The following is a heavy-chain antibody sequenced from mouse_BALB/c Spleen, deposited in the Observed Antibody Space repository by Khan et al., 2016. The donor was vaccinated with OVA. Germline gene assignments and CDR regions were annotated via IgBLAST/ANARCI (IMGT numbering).Heavy chain of an antibody. J-gene: IGHJ2*01. Sequence: QLEESGPGLVKPSQSLSLTCTVTGYSITSDYAWNWIRQFPGNKLEWMGFISYSGNTNYNPSLKSRISITRDTSKNQFFLQLNSVTTEDTATYYCSSVYGGDFDYWGQGTTLTVSS. V-gene: IGHV3-2*02. CDR1: GYSITSDYA. CDR3: SSVYGGDFDY. CDR2: ISYSGNT. D-gene: IGHD1-1*01.